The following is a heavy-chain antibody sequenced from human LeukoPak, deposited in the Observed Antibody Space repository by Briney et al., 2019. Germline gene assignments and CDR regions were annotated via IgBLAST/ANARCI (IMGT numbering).Heavy chain of an antibody. CDR3: ARDSYGAYDNYYFDY. CDR1: GFTFSRFW. Sequence: GGSLRLSCAASGFTFSRFWMSWVRQAPGKGLEWVANIKHDGTEKYYVASVKGRFTISRDNADNSLYLQISSLRAEDTAVYYCARDSYGAYDNYYFDYWGQGSLVTVSS. J-gene: IGHJ4*02. D-gene: IGHD4/OR15-4a*01. V-gene: IGHV3-7*04. CDR2: IKHDGTEK.